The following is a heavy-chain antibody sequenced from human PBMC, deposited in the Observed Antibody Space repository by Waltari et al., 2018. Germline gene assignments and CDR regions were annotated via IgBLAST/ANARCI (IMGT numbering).Heavy chain of an antibody. J-gene: IGHJ4*02. V-gene: IGHV3-72*01. CDR3: ARYSGSYTRALDS. Sequence: EVQLVESGGGLVQPGGSLRLPCVVPGFPFSDHYMGWVRQVPGKGLEWVGRIRNKANSYSTEYAASVKGRFTISRDDSRNSLNLQMNSLKTEDTAVYYCARYSGSYTRALDSWGQGTLVTVSS. CDR1: GFPFSDHY. CDR2: IRNKANSYST. D-gene: IGHD1-26*01.